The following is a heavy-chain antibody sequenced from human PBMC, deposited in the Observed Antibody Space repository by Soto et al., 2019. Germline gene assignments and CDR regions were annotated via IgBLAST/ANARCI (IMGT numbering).Heavy chain of an antibody. CDR3: ARGSKIFWSGYRAYAFDI. J-gene: IGHJ3*02. CDR1: GGSISSSNW. Sequence: QVQLQESGPGLVKPSGTLSLTCAVSGGSISSSNWWSWVRQPPGQGLEWIGEIYHSGSTNDNPSLKSRVTISVDKTKHQFSLKLSSVTAADTAVYYCARGSKIFWSGYRAYAFDIWGQGTMVTVSS. D-gene: IGHD3-3*01. V-gene: IGHV4-4*02. CDR2: IYHSGST.